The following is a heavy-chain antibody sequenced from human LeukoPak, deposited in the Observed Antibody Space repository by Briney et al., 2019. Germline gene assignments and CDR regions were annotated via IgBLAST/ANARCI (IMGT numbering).Heavy chain of an antibody. V-gene: IGHV4-39*07. CDR2: IYDSGST. CDR1: GGSIRSSYYY. CDR3: ARGRGAAGLNY. Sequence: SETLSLTCTVSGGSIRSSYYYWGWIRQPPGKGLEWIGSIYDSGSTYYNPSLKSRVTISVDTSKNQFSLKLSSVTAADTAVYYCARGRGAAGLNYWGQGTLVTVSS. D-gene: IGHD6-13*01. J-gene: IGHJ4*02.